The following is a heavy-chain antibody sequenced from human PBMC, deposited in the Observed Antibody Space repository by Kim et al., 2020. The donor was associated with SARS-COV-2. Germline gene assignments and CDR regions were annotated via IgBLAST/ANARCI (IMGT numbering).Heavy chain of an antibody. Sequence: SETLSLTCTVSGGSISSGGYYWSWIRQHPGKGLEWIGYIYYSGSTYYNPSLKSRVTISVDTSKNQFSLKLSSVTAADTAVYYCARRNYYGGNPGGWFDPWGQGTLVTVSS. CDR1: GGSISSGGYY. CDR2: IYYSGST. J-gene: IGHJ5*02. V-gene: IGHV4-31*03. CDR3: ARRNYYGGNPGGWFDP. D-gene: IGHD4-17*01.